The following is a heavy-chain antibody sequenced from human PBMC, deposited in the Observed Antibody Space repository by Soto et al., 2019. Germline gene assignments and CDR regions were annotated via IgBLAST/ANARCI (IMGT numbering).Heavy chain of an antibody. D-gene: IGHD3-16*01. CDR1: GFTISDDY. Sequence: EVQLVESGGGLVQPGGSLRLSCAASGFTISDDYMDWVRQAPGKGLEWVGRSRNKGRSYTTEYAPSVKGRFTVSRDDSKSSFYLQMNSLSTEDTAVYYCTRWLSGWGDWGQGTLVTVSS. CDR3: TRWLSGWGD. CDR2: SRNKGRSYTT. V-gene: IGHV3-72*01. J-gene: IGHJ4*02.